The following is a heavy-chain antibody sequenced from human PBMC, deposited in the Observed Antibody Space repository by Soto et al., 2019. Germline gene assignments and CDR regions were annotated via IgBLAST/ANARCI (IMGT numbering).Heavy chain of an antibody. J-gene: IGHJ4*02. CDR1: GGSIGIRGFS. V-gene: IGHV4-30-2*01. D-gene: IGHD2-8*02. CDR3: ARNWWYVHAFDH. CDR2: FSHSGST. Sequence: QLLLQESGSGLVKPSQTLSLTCDVSGGSIGIRGFSWSWVRHPPGKGLEWIAYFSHSGSTFYSPSLKSRVAISLDKSKNQFSLELTSVTAADTAVYYCARNWWYVHAFDHWGRGTLVTVSS.